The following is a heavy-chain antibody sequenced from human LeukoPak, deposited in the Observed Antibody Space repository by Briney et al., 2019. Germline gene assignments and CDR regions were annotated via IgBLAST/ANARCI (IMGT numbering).Heavy chain of an antibody. Sequence: SETLSLTCAVSGGSISSGGYSWSWIRQPPGKGLEWIGYIYHSGSTYYNPPLKSRVTISVDRSKNQFSLKLSSVTAADTAVYYCARGYGSGLVDYWGQGTLVTVSS. J-gene: IGHJ4*02. CDR1: GGSISSGGYS. CDR3: ARGYGSGLVDY. V-gene: IGHV4-30-2*01. D-gene: IGHD3-10*01. CDR2: IYHSGST.